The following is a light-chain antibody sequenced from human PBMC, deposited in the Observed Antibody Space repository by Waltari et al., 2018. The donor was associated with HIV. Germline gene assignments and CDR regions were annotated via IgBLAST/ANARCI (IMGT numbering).Light chain of an antibody. Sequence: NFKLTQPLSVSESPGKTVTISCTRSSGNIASNSVQRYQQRPGSAPTTVIYEDNQRPSGVPDRFSGSIDSSANSASLTISGLKTEDEADYYCQSYDSNDPWVFGGGTKLTVL. CDR2: EDN. V-gene: IGLV6-57*04. J-gene: IGLJ3*02. CDR1: SGNIASNS. CDR3: QSYDSNDPWV.